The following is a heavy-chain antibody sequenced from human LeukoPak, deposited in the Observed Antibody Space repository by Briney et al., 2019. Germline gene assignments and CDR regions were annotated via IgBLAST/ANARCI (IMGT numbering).Heavy chain of an antibody. CDR1: GGSISSSNYY. V-gene: IGHV4-39*01. CDR2: ICYSGTT. CDR3: ARQIQRTYYFDY. J-gene: IGHJ4*02. Sequence: SETLSLTCTVSGGSISSSNYYWGWIRQPPGKGLEWIGTICYSGTTYYNPSLKSRVTISVDTSKNQFSLKLSSMTAADTAVYYCARQIQRTYYFDYWGQGTLVTVSS. D-gene: IGHD5-18*01.